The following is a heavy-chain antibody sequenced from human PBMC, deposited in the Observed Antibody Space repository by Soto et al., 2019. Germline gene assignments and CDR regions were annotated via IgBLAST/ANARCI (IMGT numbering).Heavy chain of an antibody. CDR2: ISGSGDST. Sequence: EVQLLDSGGGLVQPGGSLRLSRAASGFTFSSYAMNWVRQAPGKGLEWVSVISGSGDSTYYADSVKGRFTISRDNSKNTLYLQMSSLRTEDTAVYYCARRGPGTYFDYWGQGTLVTVSS. J-gene: IGHJ4*02. D-gene: IGHD6-13*01. CDR3: ARRGPGTYFDY. CDR1: GFTFSSYA. V-gene: IGHV3-23*01.